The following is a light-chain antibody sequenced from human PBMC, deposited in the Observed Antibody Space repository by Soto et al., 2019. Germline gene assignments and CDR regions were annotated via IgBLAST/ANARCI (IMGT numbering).Light chain of an antibody. J-gene: IGKJ2*01. CDR1: RSVSSRY. V-gene: IGKV3-20*01. Sequence: IVLTQSPGTLSLSPGERATLSCRASRSVSSRYLAWYQQKPGQAPRLLIYDASRRATGIPDRFSGSGSGTDFTRTISRLEPEDFAVYYCQQYGSSPYTFGQGTKLEIK. CDR3: QQYGSSPYT. CDR2: DAS.